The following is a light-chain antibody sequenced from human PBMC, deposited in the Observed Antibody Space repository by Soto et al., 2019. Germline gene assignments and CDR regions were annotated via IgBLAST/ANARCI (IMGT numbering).Light chain of an antibody. CDR3: VSYTSRTTYV. J-gene: IGLJ1*01. CDR2: DVA. V-gene: IGLV2-14*03. CDR1: SSDVGGSNF. Sequence: QSALTQPASVSDSPGHSITISCTGTSSDVGGSNFVSWYQQHPGKPPKLIIYDVANRPSGVSNRFSGSKSGSTASLIISRLQTEEEADYYCVSYTSRTTYVFGTGTKVTVL.